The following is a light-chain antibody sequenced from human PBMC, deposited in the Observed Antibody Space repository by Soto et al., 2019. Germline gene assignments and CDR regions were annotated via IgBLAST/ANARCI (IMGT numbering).Light chain of an antibody. CDR2: GAS. J-gene: IGKJ1*01. Sequence: SLSLRTLSVTPGERATLSCRASQSVSNNYLAWYQQKPGQAPRLLIYGASNRATGIPDRFSGSGSGTDFTLTISRLEPDDFAVYYCQPYGSSGTFAQGTKVDIK. CDR1: QSVSNNY. V-gene: IGKV3-20*01. CDR3: QPYGSSGT.